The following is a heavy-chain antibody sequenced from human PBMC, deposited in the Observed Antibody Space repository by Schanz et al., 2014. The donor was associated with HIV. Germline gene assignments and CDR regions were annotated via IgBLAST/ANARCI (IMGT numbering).Heavy chain of an antibody. CDR1: GFTFNNYA. D-gene: IGHD3-10*01. CDR3: AKAGLFFGQLWLGFFDY. Sequence: EVQLVESGGGLVQPGGSLRLSCVASGFTFNNYAMTWVRQAPGKGLEWVSSISESGRYTYYADSVKGRFTISRDNSKNTLDLQMNNLKPEDTAVYYCAKAGLFFGQLWLGFFDYWGQGAQVTVSS. CDR2: ISESGRYT. V-gene: IGHV3-23*04. J-gene: IGHJ4*02.